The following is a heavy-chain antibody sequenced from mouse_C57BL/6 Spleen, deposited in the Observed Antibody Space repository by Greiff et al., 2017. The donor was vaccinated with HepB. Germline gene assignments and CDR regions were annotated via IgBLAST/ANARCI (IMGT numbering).Heavy chain of an antibody. J-gene: IGHJ3*01. CDR2: ISSGSSTI. V-gene: IGHV5-17*01. CDR3: ASSDYYGSSYKAY. CDR1: GFTFSDYG. D-gene: IGHD1-1*01. Sequence: EVQRVESGGGLVKPGGSLKLSCAASGFTFSDYGMHWVRQAPEKGLEWVAYISSGSSTIYYADTVKGRFTISRDNAKNTLFLQMTSLRSEDTAMYYCASSDYYGSSYKAYWGQGTLVTVSA.